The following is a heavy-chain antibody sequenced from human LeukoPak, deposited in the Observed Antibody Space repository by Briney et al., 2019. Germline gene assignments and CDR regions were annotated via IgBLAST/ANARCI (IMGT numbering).Heavy chain of an antibody. CDR3: AKHPRYQLLSDYYYYYMDV. J-gene: IGHJ6*03. V-gene: IGHV3-23*01. CDR1: GFAFSSLS. Sequence: PGGSLRLSCVASGFAFSSLSMSWVRQAPGKGLEWVSDISASADNTHYADSVKGRFIIFRDNSKNTVFLQMNSLTVEDTAVYYCAKHPRYQLLSDYYYYYMDVWGKGTTVTVSS. CDR2: ISASADNT. D-gene: IGHD2-2*01.